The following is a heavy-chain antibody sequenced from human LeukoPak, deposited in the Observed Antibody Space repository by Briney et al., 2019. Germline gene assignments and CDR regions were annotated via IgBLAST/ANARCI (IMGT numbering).Heavy chain of an antibody. CDR3: ARQTGSGLFILP. D-gene: IGHD3/OR15-3a*01. V-gene: IGHV4-39*01. Sequence: SETLSLTCTVSGISISSSNSYWGWIRQPPGKGLQWIGSIYYSGNTYYNASLKSQVPIFIDTSKNQFSLRLTSVTAADTAVYYCARQTGSGLFILPGGQGTLVTVSS. J-gene: IGHJ4*02. CDR1: GISISSSNSY. CDR2: IYYSGNT.